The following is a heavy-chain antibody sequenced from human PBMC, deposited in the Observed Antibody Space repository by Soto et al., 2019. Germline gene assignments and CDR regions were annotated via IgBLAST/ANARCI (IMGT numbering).Heavy chain of an antibody. CDR1: GGTIRSPDW. CDR2: IFQSGST. Sequence: SETLSLTCGVSGGTIRSPDWWTWVRQPPGKGLEWIGEIFQSGSTNYTPSLESRVTISVDKSKNQFSLTLTSVTAADTTVYFCARGRGRYSSGWSWFDPWGQGILVTVSS. J-gene: IGHJ5*02. CDR3: ARGRGRYSSGWSWFDP. V-gene: IGHV4-4*02. D-gene: IGHD6-19*01.